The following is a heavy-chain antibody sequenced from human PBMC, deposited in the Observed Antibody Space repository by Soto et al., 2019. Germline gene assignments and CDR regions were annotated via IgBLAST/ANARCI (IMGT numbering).Heavy chain of an antibody. Sequence: GGSLRLSCEGSGFNFRNFNMIWVRQAPGKGLEWVSSVSGSSSYIYYADSVKGRFTVSRDNANNLVFLPMNGLSPEDTAMYYCARDLRGYYGPWGQGTMVTVSS. CDR1: GFNFRNFN. V-gene: IGHV3-21*06. J-gene: IGHJ3*01. D-gene: IGHD1-26*01. CDR3: ARDLRGYYGP. CDR2: VSGSSSYI.